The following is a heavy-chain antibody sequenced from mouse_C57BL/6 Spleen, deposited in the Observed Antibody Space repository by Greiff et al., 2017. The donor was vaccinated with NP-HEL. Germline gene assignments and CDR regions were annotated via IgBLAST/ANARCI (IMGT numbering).Heavy chain of an antibody. CDR2: IDPEDGKT. D-gene: IGHD2-12*01. Sequence: VQLQQSGAELVKPGASVKLSCTASGFNIKDYYMHWVKQRTEQGLEWIGRIDPEDGKTTYNPKFKGKATITADKSSNTAYLQLSSLTYEDTAVYYCARWGHIVTSFAYWGQGTLVTVSA. CDR1: GFNIKDYY. CDR3: ARWGHIVTSFAY. V-gene: IGHV14-2*01. J-gene: IGHJ3*01.